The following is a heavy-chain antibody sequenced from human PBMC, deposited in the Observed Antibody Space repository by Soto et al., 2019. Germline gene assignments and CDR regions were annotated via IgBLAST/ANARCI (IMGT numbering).Heavy chain of an antibody. CDR3: VTAVRTRLDN. CDR1: GFIFSNFA. D-gene: IGHD3-10*01. J-gene: IGHJ4*02. Sequence: GGSLRLSCAASGFIFSNFAMYWARRAPGKGLEWVSSIRQSGDRSSYADSAKGRFTISRDNSKNTLYLQMNGLRLDDTAVYYCVTAVRTRLDNWGPGTLVTVSS. CDR2: IRQSGDRS. V-gene: IGHV3-23*01.